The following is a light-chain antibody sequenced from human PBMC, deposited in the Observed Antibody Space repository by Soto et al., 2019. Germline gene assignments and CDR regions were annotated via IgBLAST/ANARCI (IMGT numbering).Light chain of an antibody. Sequence: DIVMTQSPDSLAMSLGERATINWKSSQSVLYTLNKRNYLSWYQQKPGQPPKLLIYWAYTRDSGVPDRFSGSGSGTEFTLTISSLQAEDAAVYDCQQYYTTPTITFGQGTRLEIK. V-gene: IGKV4-1*01. CDR1: QSVLYTLNKRNY. CDR3: QQYYTTPTIT. CDR2: WAY. J-gene: IGKJ5*01.